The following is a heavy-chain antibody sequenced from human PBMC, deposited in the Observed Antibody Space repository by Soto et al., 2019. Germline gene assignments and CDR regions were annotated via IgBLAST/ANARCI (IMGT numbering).Heavy chain of an antibody. Sequence: ASVKVSWKASGYTFTSYAMHWVRQAPGQRLEWMGWINAGNGNTKYSQKFQGRVTITRDTSASTAYMELSSLRSEDTAVYYCARVQSGDSVLLWFGELLESLDYWGQGTLVTVSS. CDR2: INAGNGNT. J-gene: IGHJ4*02. CDR3: ARVQSGDSVLLWFGELLESLDY. V-gene: IGHV1-3*01. D-gene: IGHD3-10*01. CDR1: GYTFTSYA.